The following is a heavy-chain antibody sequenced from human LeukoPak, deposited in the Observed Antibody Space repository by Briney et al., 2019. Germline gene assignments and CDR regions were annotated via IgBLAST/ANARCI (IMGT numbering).Heavy chain of an antibody. CDR3: ARGDRGGFDL. Sequence: GGSLRLSCAASGFPFSIYWMHWVRQVPGKGLVWVSHINSDGSSTSYADSVKGRFTISRDNAKNTLYLQMNSLGAEDTAIYYCARGDRGGFDLWGQGTMVTVSA. CDR1: GFPFSIYW. J-gene: IGHJ3*01. D-gene: IGHD3-10*01. V-gene: IGHV3-74*01. CDR2: INSDGSST.